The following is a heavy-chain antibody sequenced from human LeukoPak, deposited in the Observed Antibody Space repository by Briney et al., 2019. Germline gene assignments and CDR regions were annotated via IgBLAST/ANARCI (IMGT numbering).Heavy chain of an antibody. V-gene: IGHV4-39*07. CDR1: GGSISGSSYY. CDR3: ARHLAVADLFDY. CDR2: IYYSGST. Sequence: SETLSLTCTVSGGSISGSSYYWGWIRQPPGKGLEWIGSIYYSGSTYYNPSLKSRVTISVDTSKNQFSLKLSSVTAADTAVYYCARHLAVADLFDYWGQGTLVTVSS. J-gene: IGHJ4*02. D-gene: IGHD6-19*01.